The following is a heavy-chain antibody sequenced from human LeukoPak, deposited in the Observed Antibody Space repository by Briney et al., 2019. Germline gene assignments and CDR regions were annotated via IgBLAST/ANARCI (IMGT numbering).Heavy chain of an antibody. CDR3: ARXXDIVVVPAAMXXXDY. J-gene: IGHJ4*02. CDR1: GYSISSGYY. CDR2: IYHSGST. V-gene: IGHV4-38-2*01. Sequence: PSGTLSLTCAVSGYSISSGYYWGWIRQPPGKGLEWIGSIYHSGSTYYNPSLNSRVTISVDTSKNQFSLKLSSVTAADTAVYYCARXXDIVVVPAAMXXXDYWGQG. D-gene: IGHD2-2*01.